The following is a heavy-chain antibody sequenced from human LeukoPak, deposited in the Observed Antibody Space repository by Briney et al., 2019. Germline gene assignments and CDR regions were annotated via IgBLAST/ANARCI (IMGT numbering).Heavy chain of an antibody. CDR1: GYTFTSYY. CDR3: AREDYSNRMDV. J-gene: IGHJ6*02. D-gene: IGHD4-11*01. CDR2: INPSGDSR. V-gene: IGHV1-46*01. Sequence: ASVTVSCTASGYTFTSYYIHWVRQAPGQGLEWMGIINPSGDSRSYAQKFQGRVTMTRDTSTSTGYMELSSLRSEDTAVYCCAREDYSNRMDVWGQGTTVTVSS.